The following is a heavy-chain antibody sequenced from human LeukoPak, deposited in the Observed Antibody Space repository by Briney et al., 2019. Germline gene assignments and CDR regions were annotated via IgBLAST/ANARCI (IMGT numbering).Heavy chain of an antibody. J-gene: IGHJ5*02. D-gene: IGHD6-6*01. CDR3: ARDLEYSSSSRPFDP. CDR2: IRYDGSNK. V-gene: IGHV3-30*02. Sequence: GGSLRLSCAASGFTFSSYGMHWVRQAPGKGLEWVAFIRYDGSNKYYADSVKGRFTISRDNAKNSLYLQMNSLRVADTAVYYCARDLEYSSSSRPFDPWGQGTLVTVSS. CDR1: GFTFSSYG.